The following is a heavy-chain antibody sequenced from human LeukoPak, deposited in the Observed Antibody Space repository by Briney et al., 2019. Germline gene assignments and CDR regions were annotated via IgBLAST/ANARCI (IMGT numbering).Heavy chain of an antibody. D-gene: IGHD5-24*01. CDR1: GYIIATYY. CDR2: ISPSGGST. Sequence: ASVKVSCKASGYIIATYYIDWVRQAPGQGLEWMGRISPSGGSTNYARQFQDRITMTSDTSTTTVYMELSSLRSEDTAVYFCARVSRDGYYLFDYWGQGTLVTVSS. CDR3: ARVSRDGYYLFDY. J-gene: IGHJ4*02. V-gene: IGHV1-46*01.